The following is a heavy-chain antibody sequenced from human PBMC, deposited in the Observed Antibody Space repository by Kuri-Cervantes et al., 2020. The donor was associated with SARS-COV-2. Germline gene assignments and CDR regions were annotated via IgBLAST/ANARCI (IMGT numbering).Heavy chain of an antibody. V-gene: IGHV1-8*02. D-gene: IGHD5-18*01. CDR3: ARFSSGQLWLRGYYYYYMDV. J-gene: IGHJ6*03. Sequence: ASVKVSCKASGYTFTSYYMHWVRQATGQGLEWMGWMNPNSGNTGYAQKFQGRVTMTRNTSISTAYMELSSLRSEDTAVYYCARFSSGQLWLRGYYYYYMDVWGKGTTVTVSS. CDR1: GYTFTSYY. CDR2: MNPNSGNT.